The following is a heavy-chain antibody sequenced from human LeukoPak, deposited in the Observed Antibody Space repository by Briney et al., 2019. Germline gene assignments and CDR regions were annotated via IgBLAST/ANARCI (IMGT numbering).Heavy chain of an antibody. V-gene: IGHV4-39*01. D-gene: IGHD6-19*01. CDR1: GGSIRSSRYY. CDR3: ARQVVAVAGTGYFDY. J-gene: IGHJ4*02. Sequence: SETLSLTCTVSGGSIRSSRYYWGWIRQPPGKGLEWIGSIYYSGSTYYNASLKSRGTISVDTSKNQFSLKLNSVTAADTAVYFCARQVVAVAGTGYFDYWGQGTLVTVSS. CDR2: IYYSGST.